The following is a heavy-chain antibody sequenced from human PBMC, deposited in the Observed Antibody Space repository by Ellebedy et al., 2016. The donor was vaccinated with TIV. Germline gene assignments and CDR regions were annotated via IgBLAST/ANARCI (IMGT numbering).Heavy chain of an antibody. CDR1: GYTFTLYG. CDR3: ATSKIYLDTSGYFDY. D-gene: IGHD3-22*01. V-gene: IGHV1-18*04. CDR2: ISAYNGNT. J-gene: IGHJ4*02. Sequence: AASVKVSCKASGYTFTLYGINWVRQAPGKGLEWMGWISAYNGNTNYAQKLQGRVTMTTDTSTSTAYMELRSLRSADTAVYYCATSKIYLDTSGYFDYWGQGTLVTVSS.